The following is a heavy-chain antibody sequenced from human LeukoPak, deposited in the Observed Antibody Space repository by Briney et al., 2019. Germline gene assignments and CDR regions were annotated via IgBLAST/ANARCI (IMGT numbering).Heavy chain of an antibody. CDR1: GFTFSSYS. J-gene: IGHJ4*02. Sequence: GSLRLSCAASGFTFSSYSMNWVRQPPGKGLEWIGEINHSGSTNYNPSLKSRVTISVDTSKNQFSLKLSSVTAADTAVYYCARGRLGYCSSTSCPRFDYWGQGTLVTVSS. V-gene: IGHV4-34*01. D-gene: IGHD2-2*01. CDR2: INHSGST. CDR3: ARGRLGYCSSTSCPRFDY.